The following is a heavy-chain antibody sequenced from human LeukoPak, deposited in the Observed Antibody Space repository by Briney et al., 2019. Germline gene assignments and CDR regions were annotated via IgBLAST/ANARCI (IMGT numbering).Heavy chain of an antibody. V-gene: IGHV4-61*02. J-gene: IGHJ3*02. CDR1: GGSISTNSYY. Sequence: KPSETLSLTCTVSGGSISTNSYYWSWIRQPAGKGLEWIGRIYTSGSTNYNPSLKSRVTMSVDTSKNQFSLKLSSVTAADTAVYYCARGYCGGDCYFTPNAFDIWGQGTMVTVSS. CDR2: IYTSGST. CDR3: ARGYCGGDCYFTPNAFDI. D-gene: IGHD2-21*02.